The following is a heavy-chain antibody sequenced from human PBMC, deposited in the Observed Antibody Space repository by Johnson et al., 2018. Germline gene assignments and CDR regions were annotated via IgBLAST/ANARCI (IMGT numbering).Heavy chain of an antibody. J-gene: IGHJ3*02. D-gene: IGHD1-1*01. CDR3: ARRSKNDDAFDI. CDR2: IFPGDSDT. CDR1: GYNFTDYW. Sequence: VQLVESGAEVKKPGESLKISCKGSGYNFTDYWIGWVRQMPGNGLESMGIIFPGDSDTRYSPSFQGQVTISADKSFSTAYMQWSSLQSSDTAIYYCARRSKNDDAFDIWGRGTMVTVSS. V-gene: IGHV5-51*01.